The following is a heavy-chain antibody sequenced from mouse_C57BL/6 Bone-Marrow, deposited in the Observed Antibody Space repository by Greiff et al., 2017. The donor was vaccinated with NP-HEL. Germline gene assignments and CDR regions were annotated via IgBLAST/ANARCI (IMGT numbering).Heavy chain of an antibody. V-gene: IGHV1-50*01. D-gene: IGHD2-4*01. Sequence: QVQLQQPGAELVKPGASVKLSCKASGYTFTSYWMQWVKQRPGQGLEWIGEIDPSDSYTNYNQKFKGKATLTVDTSSSTAYMQLSSLTSEDSAVYYCARVRALRLFAYWGQGTLVTVSA. CDR2: IDPSDSYT. J-gene: IGHJ3*01. CDR1: GYTFTSYW. CDR3: ARVRALRLFAY.